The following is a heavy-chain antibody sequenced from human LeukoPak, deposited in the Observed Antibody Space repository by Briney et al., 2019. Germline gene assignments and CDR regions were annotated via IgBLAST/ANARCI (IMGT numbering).Heavy chain of an antibody. CDR2: IIPIFGTA. D-gene: IGHD3-10*01. CDR3: ARQGVFTMVRGVIAHYFDY. V-gene: IGHV1-69*06. CDR1: GGTFSSYA. J-gene: IGHJ4*02. Sequence: ASVKVSCKASGGTFSSYAISWVRQAPGQGLEWMGGIIPIFGTANYAQKFQGRVTITADKSTSTAYMELSSLRSEDTAVYYCARQGVFTMVRGVIAHYFDYWGQGTLVTVSS.